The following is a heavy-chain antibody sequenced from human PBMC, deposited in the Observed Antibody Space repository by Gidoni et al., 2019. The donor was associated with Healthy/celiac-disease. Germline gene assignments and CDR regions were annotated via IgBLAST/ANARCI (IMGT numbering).Heavy chain of an antibody. CDR3: AREQHPGIAVAGDYYYYGMDV. CDR1: GSNFGSNS. CDR2: ISSSSSTI. D-gene: IGHD6-19*01. J-gene: IGHJ6*02. V-gene: IGHV3-48*02. Sequence: ELQLVASGGGLVQPGGSLRLSWAACGSNFGSNSMTWAGQAPGKGLDWVSCISSSSSTIYYADSVKGRFTISRDNAKNSLYLQMNSLRDEDTAVYYCAREQHPGIAVAGDYYYYGMDVWGQGTTVTVSS.